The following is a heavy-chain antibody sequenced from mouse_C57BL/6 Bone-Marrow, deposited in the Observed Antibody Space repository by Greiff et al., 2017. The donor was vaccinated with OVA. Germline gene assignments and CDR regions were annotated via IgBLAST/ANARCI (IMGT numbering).Heavy chain of an antibody. CDR1: GFTFSNYW. Sequence: DVKLVESGGGLVQPGGSMKLSCVASGFTFSNYWMNWVRQSPEKGLEWVAQIRLKSDNYATHYAESVKGRFTISRDDSKSSVYLQMNNLRAEDTGIYYPHYYGSSLYWYFDVWGTGTTVTVSS. V-gene: IGHV6-3*01. CDR3: HYYGSSLYWYFDV. CDR2: IRLKSDNYAT. D-gene: IGHD1-1*01. J-gene: IGHJ1*03.